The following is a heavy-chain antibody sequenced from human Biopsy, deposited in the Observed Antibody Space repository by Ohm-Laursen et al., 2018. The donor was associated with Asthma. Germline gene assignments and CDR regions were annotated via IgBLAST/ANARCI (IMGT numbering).Heavy chain of an antibody. CDR1: GYALNKLS. CDR2: FDPEEDER. D-gene: IGHD4-17*01. V-gene: IGHV1-24*01. Sequence: ASVKVSCQVTGYALNKLSIHWVRQAPGKGLEWMGGFDPEEDERIYAQRFQGRVTMAEDTSTDTASMELTSLRSEDTAVYYCATGTGDYGDYSVYWGRGTMVTVSS. J-gene: IGHJ4*02. CDR3: ATGTGDYGDYSVY.